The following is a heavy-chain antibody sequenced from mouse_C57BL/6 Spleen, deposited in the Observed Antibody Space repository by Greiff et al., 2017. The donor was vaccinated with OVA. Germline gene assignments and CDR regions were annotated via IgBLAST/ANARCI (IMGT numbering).Heavy chain of an antibody. V-gene: IGHV1-64*01. Sequence: VQLQQPGAELVKPGASVKLSCKASGYTFTSYWMHWVKQRPGQGLEWIGMIHPNSGSTNYNEKFKSKATLTVDKSSSTAYMQLSSLTSEDSAVYYCARERAYYSNYDPFAYWGQGTLVTVSA. J-gene: IGHJ3*01. D-gene: IGHD2-5*01. CDR1: GYTFTSYW. CDR2: IHPNSGST. CDR3: ARERAYYSNYDPFAY.